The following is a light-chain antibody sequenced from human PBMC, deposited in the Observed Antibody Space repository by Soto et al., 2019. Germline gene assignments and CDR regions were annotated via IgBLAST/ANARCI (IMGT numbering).Light chain of an antibody. V-gene: IGKV3-15*01. Sequence: EIVMTQSPATLSVSPGERATLSCRASQSVSSNLACYQQKPCQATRLLLYGASTRATGIPARFSGSGYGTEVTLTISSLQSADFAVNYCQQDRNWPPWTLGQGTTVAIK. CDR2: GAS. CDR1: QSVSSN. J-gene: IGKJ1*01. CDR3: QQDRNWPPWT.